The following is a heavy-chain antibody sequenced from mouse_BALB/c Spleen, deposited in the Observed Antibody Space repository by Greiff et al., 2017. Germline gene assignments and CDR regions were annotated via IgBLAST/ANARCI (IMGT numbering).Heavy chain of an antibody. CDR1: GFAFSSYD. Sequence: EVQLVESGGGLVKPGGSLKLSCAASGFAFSSYDMSWVRQTPEKRLEWVAYISSGGGSTYYPDTVKGRFTISRDNAKNTLYLQMSSLKSEDTAMYYCARHDTTVVRGGYYAMDYWGQGTSVTVSS. J-gene: IGHJ4*01. CDR3: ARHDTTVVRGGYYAMDY. V-gene: IGHV5-12-1*01. D-gene: IGHD1-1*01. CDR2: ISSGGGST.